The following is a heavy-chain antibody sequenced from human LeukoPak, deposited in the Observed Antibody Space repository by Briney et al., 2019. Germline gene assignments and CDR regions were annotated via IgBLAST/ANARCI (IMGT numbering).Heavy chain of an antibody. CDR3: ATMDNFWSGFDY. CDR2: IYTSGST. D-gene: IGHD3-3*01. CDR1: GGSISSYY. Sequence: SETLSLTCTVSGGSISSYYWSWIRQPAGKGLEWIGRIYTSGSTNYNPSLKSRVTISVDKSKNQFSLKLSSVTTADTAVYYCATMDNFWSGFDYWGQGTLVTVSS. V-gene: IGHV4-4*07. J-gene: IGHJ4*02.